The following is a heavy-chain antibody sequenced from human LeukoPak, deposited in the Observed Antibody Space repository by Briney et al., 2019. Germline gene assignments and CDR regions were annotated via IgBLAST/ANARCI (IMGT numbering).Heavy chain of an antibody. J-gene: IGHJ4*02. CDR2: ISYDGSNK. D-gene: IGHD3-22*01. CDR3: ARHLRTRYDSSGYYFGY. Sequence: GGSLRLSCAASGFTFSRYAMHWVRQAPGKGLEWVALISYDGSNKYYVDSVKGRFTISRDNSKYTLYLQMNSLRAEDTAVYYCARHLRTRYDSSGYYFGYWGQGTLVTVSS. V-gene: IGHV3-30*03. CDR1: GFTFSRYA.